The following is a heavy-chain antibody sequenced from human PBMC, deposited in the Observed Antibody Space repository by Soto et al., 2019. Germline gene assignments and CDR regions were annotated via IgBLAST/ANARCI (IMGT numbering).Heavy chain of an antibody. V-gene: IGHV3-23*01. CDR1: GFSFSKYA. CDR3: AKGHDFWTTYSYYYGMYV. D-gene: IGHD3-3*01. CDR2: ISSSGGST. Sequence: GGPLRLSCAPSGFSFSKYALNWVRQAPGKGLEWVSGISSSGGSTAYGDPVKGRFTISRDNSKNTLYLQMNSLRADDAAVYFCAKGHDFWTTYSYYYGMYVWGQGTTVTVSS. J-gene: IGHJ6*02.